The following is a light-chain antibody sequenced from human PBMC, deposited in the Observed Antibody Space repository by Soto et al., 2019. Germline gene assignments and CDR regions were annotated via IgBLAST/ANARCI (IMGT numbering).Light chain of an antibody. CDR3: QQYTGPPTT. J-gene: IGKJ5*01. CDR2: DAS. CDR1: QSVSNY. Sequence: EIVLTQSPATLSLSPGERATLSCRASQSVSNYLAWYQQKPGQPPRLLIYDASNRATAIPARFSGSGSGTDFTLTITRLEPEDSAVYFCQQYTGPPTTFGQGTRLEIK. V-gene: IGKV3-11*01.